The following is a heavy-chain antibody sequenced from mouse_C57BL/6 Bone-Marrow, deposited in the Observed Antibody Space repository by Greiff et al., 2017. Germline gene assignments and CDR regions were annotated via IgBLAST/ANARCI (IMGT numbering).Heavy chain of an antibody. Sequence: QVQLKESGAELVRPGTSVKMSCKASGYTFTNYWIGWAKQRPGHGLEWIGDIYPGGGYTNYNEKFKGKATLTAAKSSSTAYMQFSSLTSEDSAIYYCARRGGTYAMDYWGQGTSVTVSS. CDR2: IYPGGGYT. V-gene: IGHV1-63*01. CDR1: GYTFTNYW. CDR3: ARRGGTYAMDY. D-gene: IGHD4-1*01. J-gene: IGHJ4*01.